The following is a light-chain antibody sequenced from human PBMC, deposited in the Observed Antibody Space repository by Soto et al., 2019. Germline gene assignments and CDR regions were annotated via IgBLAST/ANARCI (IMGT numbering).Light chain of an antibody. CDR1: QSVSSN. V-gene: IGKV3-15*01. Sequence: EIVLTQSPATLSASPGERATLSCRASQSVSSNLAWYQQKPGQAPSLLIYGAFTRATGIPARFSGTGSGTEFTLTISSLQSEDFALYYCQQYNDWPLTFGQGTKVDI. CDR2: GAF. J-gene: IGKJ1*01. CDR3: QQYNDWPLT.